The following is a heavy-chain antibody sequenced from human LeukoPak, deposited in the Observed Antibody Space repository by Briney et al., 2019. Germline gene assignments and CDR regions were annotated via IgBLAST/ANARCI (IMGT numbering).Heavy chain of an antibody. D-gene: IGHD1-26*01. CDR1: GFTFDDYA. Sequence: GGSLRLSCAASGFTFDDYAMHWVRQAPGKGLEWVSGISWDSGDIGYADSVKGRFTISRDNAKNSLYLQMNSLRAEDTAVYYCARDPPIVGASGYWGQGTLVTVSS. J-gene: IGHJ4*02. V-gene: IGHV3-9*01. CDR2: ISWDSGDI. CDR3: ARDPPIVGASGY.